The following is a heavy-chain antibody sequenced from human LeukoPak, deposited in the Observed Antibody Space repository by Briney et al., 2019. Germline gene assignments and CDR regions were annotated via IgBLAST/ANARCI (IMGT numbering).Heavy chain of an antibody. CDR3: ARDRVWFDP. Sequence: ASVKVSFKASGYTFTNYGISWVRQATGQGLEWMGWISAYNGNTNYAQKLQGRVTMTTDTSTSTAYMELRSLKSDDTPVYYYARDRVWFDPWGQGTLVTVSS. CDR2: ISAYNGNT. J-gene: IGHJ5*02. V-gene: IGHV1-18*01. CDR1: GYTFTNYG.